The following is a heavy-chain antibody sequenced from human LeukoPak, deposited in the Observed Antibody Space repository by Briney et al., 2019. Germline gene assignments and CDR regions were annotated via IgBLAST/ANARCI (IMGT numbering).Heavy chain of an antibody. CDR2: IKRDGSVI. Sequence: GGSLRLSCAASGFIFSTSWMTWVRQAPGKGLEWVANIKRDGSVIHYVDSVKGRFTISRDNAKNSLYLQMNSLRAEDTAVYYCAKGGRDGYNLRAFDIWGQGTKVTVSS. CDR1: GFIFSTSW. V-gene: IGHV3-7*03. J-gene: IGHJ3*02. D-gene: IGHD5-24*01. CDR3: AKGGRDGYNLRAFDI.